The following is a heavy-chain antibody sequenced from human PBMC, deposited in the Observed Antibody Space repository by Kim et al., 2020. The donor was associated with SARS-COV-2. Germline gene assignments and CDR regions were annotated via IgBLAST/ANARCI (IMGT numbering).Heavy chain of an antibody. CDR2: ISYDGSNK. V-gene: IGHV3-30-3*01. D-gene: IGHD1-26*01. Sequence: GGSLRLSCAASGFTFSSYAMHWVRQAPGKGLEWVAVISYDGSNKYYADSVKGRFTISRDNSKNTLYLQMNSLRAEDTAVYYCARDHRPNYSGLDYWGQGT. CDR3: ARDHRPNYSGLDY. CDR1: GFTFSSYA. J-gene: IGHJ4*02.